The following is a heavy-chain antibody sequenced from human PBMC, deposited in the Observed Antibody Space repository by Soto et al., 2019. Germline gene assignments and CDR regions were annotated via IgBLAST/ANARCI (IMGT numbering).Heavy chain of an antibody. CDR1: GGSISSSY. V-gene: IGHV4-59*01. CDR3: ASQNYGDSDY. CDR2: ISYSGNT. D-gene: IGHD4-17*01. Sequence: SETLSLTCTVSGGSISSSYWTWIRQPPGKRLEWIAYISYSGNTNYNPSLKSRLTISGDRSKNQFFLKLTSVTAADTAVYYCASQNYGDSDYWGQGTLVTVSS. J-gene: IGHJ4*02.